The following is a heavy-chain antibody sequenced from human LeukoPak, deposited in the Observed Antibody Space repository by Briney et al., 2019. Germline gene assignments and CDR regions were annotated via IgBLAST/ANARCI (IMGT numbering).Heavy chain of an antibody. V-gene: IGHV3-66*02. D-gene: IGHD3-16*01. J-gene: IGHJ6*04. CDR1: GFTFSSFA. CDR3: ARDGIFGGRGDV. CDR2: IYSGGST. Sequence: GGSLRLSCAASGFTFSSFAMSWVRQAPGKGLEWVSVIYSGGSTYYADSVKGRFTISRDNSKNTLYLQMNSLRAEDTAVYYCARDGIFGGRGDVWGKGTTVTVSS.